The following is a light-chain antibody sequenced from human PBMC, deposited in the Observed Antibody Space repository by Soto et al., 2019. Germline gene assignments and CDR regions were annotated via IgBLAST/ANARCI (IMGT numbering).Light chain of an antibody. V-gene: IGKV1-5*03. CDR1: RTISSW. CDR2: TAS. Sequence: DIQMTQSPSTLSGSVGDRVTITCRASRTISSWLAWYQQKPGKAPKLLIYTASTLKSGVPSRFSGSGSVTEFTLTISSLQPDDVATYYCQHYNSYSEAFSQGTKVDIK. CDR3: QHYNSYSEA. J-gene: IGKJ1*01.